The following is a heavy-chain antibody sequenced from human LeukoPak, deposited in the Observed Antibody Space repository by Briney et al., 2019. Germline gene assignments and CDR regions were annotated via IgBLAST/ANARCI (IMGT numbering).Heavy chain of an antibody. CDR3: AKGPNFDWLLFDYYYYGMDV. J-gene: IGHJ6*02. D-gene: IGHD3-9*01. CDR1: GFIFSTYA. V-gene: IGHV3-23*01. Sequence: GGSLRLSWAASGFIFSTYAMSWVRQAPGKGLEWVSAISGSGGSTYYADSVKGRFTISRDNSKNTLYLQMNSLRAEDTAVYYCAKGPNFDWLLFDYYYYGMDVWGQGTTVSVSS. CDR2: ISGSGGST.